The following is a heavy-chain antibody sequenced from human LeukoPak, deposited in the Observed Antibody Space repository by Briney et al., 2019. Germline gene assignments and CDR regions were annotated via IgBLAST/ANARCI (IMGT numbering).Heavy chain of an antibody. CDR3: ARHYSQRGLQPYDLFDP. D-gene: IGHD1-26*01. V-gene: IGHV4-34*01. Sequence: SETLSLTCAVYGGSFSGYYWSWIRQPPGKGLEWIGEINHSGSTNYNPSLKSRVTISVDTSKNQFSLKLSSVTAADTAVYYCARHYSQRGLQPYDLFDPWGQGTLVTVSS. CDR1: GGSFSGYY. J-gene: IGHJ5*02. CDR2: INHSGST.